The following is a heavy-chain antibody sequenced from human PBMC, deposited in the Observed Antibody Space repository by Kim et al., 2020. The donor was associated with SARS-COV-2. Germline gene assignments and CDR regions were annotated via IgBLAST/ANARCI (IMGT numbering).Heavy chain of an antibody. V-gene: IGHV4-30-2*05. J-gene: IGHJ4*02. Sequence: LKGRVTISVDTSKNQFSLKLGSVTAADTAVYYCARAPGIAAAGTFLYYFDYWGQGTLVTVSS. D-gene: IGHD6-13*01. CDR3: ARAPGIAAAGTFLYYFDY.